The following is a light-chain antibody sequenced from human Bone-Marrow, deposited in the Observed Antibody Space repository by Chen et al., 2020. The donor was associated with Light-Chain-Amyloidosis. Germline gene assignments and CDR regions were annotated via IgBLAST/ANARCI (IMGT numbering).Light chain of an antibody. CDR3: QQYFSLPIT. CDR1: QSVYGSDNRNY. J-gene: IGKJ5*01. V-gene: IGKV4-1*01. CDR2: WSS. Sequence: DIVMTQSPVSLAVSLGARAPINCKSSQSVYGSDNRNYLAWYQQKPGQPLKVLFYWSSTRESGVPERGSCSGSGTDFTLTIGSLQAEDVAVYYCQQYFSLPITFGQGTRLEIK.